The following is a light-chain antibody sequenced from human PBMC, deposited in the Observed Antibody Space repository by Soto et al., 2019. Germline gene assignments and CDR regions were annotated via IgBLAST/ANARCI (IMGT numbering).Light chain of an antibody. V-gene: IGKV3-11*01. CDR2: DTS. CDR3: QQRSNWLLT. J-gene: IGKJ4*01. Sequence: VLTQSPATLSLSPGERATLSCRASQSVSRYLTWYQQKPGQPPRLLIYDTSTRATGTPARFSGSGSGTDFTLTISSLEPEDFAVYYCQQRSNWLLTFGGGTKVEIK. CDR1: QSVSRY.